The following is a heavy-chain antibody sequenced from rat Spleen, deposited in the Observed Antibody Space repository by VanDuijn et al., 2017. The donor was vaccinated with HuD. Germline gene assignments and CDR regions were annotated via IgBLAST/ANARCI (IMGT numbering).Heavy chain of an antibody. CDR3: TTVVGDSYWYFDF. J-gene: IGHJ1*01. Sequence: EVQLVESGGGLVQPGRSMKLSCAASGFTFSNYDMAWVRQAPTKGLEWVASINYDGSNTYYRDSVQGRFTISRDNAKSTLYLQRDSLRSEDTATYYCTTVVGDSYWYFDFWGPGTMVTVSS. CDR1: GFTFSNYD. CDR2: INYDGSNT. D-gene: IGHD4-2*01. V-gene: IGHV5-20*01.